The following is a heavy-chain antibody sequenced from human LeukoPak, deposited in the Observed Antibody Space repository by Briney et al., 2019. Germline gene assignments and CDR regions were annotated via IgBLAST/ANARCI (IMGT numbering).Heavy chain of an antibody. J-gene: IGHJ5*02. CDR1: GGSISSYY. CDR3: ARDGAAAGNWFDP. Sequence: SETLSLTCTVSGGSISSYYWSWIRQPPGKGLEWIGYIYYSGSTNYNPSLKSRVTISVDTSKNQSSLKLSSVTAADTAVYYCARDGAAAGNWFDPWGQGTLVTVSS. D-gene: IGHD6-13*01. CDR2: IYYSGST. V-gene: IGHV4-59*01.